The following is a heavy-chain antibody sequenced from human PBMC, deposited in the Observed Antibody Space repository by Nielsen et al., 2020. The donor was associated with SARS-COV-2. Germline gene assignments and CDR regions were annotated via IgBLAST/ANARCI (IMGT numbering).Heavy chain of an antibody. CDR3: ARDQAAGYFDY. CDR1: GYTFTSYG. V-gene: IGHV1-18*01. CDR2: ISAYNGST. Sequence: ASVKVSCKASGYTFTSYGISWVRQAPGRGLEWMGWISAYNGSTNYAQKLQGRVTMTTDTSTSTAYMELRSLRSDDTAVYYCARDQAAGYFDYWGQGTLVTVSS. J-gene: IGHJ4*02. D-gene: IGHD6-13*01.